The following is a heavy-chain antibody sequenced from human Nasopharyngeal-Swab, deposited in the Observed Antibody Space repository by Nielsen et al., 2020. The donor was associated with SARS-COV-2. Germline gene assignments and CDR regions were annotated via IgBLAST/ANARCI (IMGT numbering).Heavy chain of an antibody. D-gene: IGHD1-14*01. CDR3: AKGTGMTYRAIDY. Sequence: GESLKISCAASGFTFSSYVFHWVRQAPGKGLDWVAVLSHDGSYEYYEDSVKGRFTISRDNSKNTLYLQMSSLRAEDTAVYYCAKGTGMTYRAIDYWGQGTLVTASS. CDR2: LSHDGSYE. CDR1: GFTFSSYV. V-gene: IGHV3-30*18. J-gene: IGHJ4*02.